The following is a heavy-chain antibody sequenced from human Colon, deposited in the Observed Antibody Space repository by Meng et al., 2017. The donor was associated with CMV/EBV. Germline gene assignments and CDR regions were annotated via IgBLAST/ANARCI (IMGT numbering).Heavy chain of an antibody. D-gene: IGHD3-9*01. CDR2: ISGSGYST. CDR3: AKVSAGYDIVTGYLYFDY. V-gene: IGHV3-23*01. J-gene: IGHJ4*02. Sequence: GGSLRLSCAASGFTFSNSALHWVRQAPGKGLEWVSGISGSGYSTYYADSVKGRFTISRDNSKNTLYLQMNSLRAEDTAVYYCAKVSAGYDIVTGYLYFDYWGQGTLVTVSS. CDR1: GFTFSNSA.